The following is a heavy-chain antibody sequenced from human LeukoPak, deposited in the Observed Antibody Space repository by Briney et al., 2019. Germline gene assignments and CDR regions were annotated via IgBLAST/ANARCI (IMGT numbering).Heavy chain of an antibody. CDR2: INPNSGGT. D-gene: IGHD2-2*02. V-gene: IGHV1-2*02. CDR1: GYTFTGYY. CDR3: ARDHGDIVVVPAAIGDDP. J-gene: IGHJ5*02. Sequence: GASVKVSCKASGYTFTGYYMHWVGQAPGQGREWMGWINPNSGGTNYAQKFQGRVTMTRDTSISTAYMELSRLRSDDTAVYYCARDHGDIVVVPAAIGDDPWGQGTLVTVSS.